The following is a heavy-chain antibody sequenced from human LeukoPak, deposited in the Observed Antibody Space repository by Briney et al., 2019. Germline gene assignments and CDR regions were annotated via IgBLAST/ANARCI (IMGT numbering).Heavy chain of an antibody. CDR3: AREIVVVPAAIDYYYYGMDV. CDR1: GYTFTSYD. Sequence: ASVKVSCKASGYTFTSYDINWVRQATGQGLEWMGWMNLNSGNTGYAQKFQGRVTMTRNTSISTAYMELSSLRSEDTAVYYCAREIVVVPAAIDYYYYGMDVWGQGTTVTVSS. J-gene: IGHJ6*02. V-gene: IGHV1-8*01. D-gene: IGHD2-2*01. CDR2: MNLNSGNT.